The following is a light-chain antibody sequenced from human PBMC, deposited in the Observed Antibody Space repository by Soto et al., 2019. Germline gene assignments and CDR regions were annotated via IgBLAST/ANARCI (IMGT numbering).Light chain of an antibody. Sequence: VLTQARGTLTFSRGERSTLSCRASQSLTNSFISWYQQRPGQAPRLLIYDTSSRASGIPDRFSGSGSGTDFTLAITRLEPEDSAVYFCQQYTGPPTPFGQGTRLEIK. CDR2: DTS. J-gene: IGKJ5*01. V-gene: IGKV3-20*01. CDR1: QSLTNSF. CDR3: QQYTGPPTP.